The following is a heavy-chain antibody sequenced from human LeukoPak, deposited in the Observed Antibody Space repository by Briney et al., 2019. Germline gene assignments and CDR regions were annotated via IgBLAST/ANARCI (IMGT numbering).Heavy chain of an antibody. CDR2: IYSGGST. CDR3: AGGSPGIPY. V-gene: IGHV3-53*01. CDR1: GFTASSNY. Sequence: GGSLRLSCAASGFTASSNYMSWVRQAPGKGLEWVSVIYSGGSTYYADSVKGRFTISRDNSKNTLYLQMNSLRAEDTAVYYCAGGSPGIPYWGQGTLVTVSS. D-gene: IGHD6-13*01. J-gene: IGHJ4*02.